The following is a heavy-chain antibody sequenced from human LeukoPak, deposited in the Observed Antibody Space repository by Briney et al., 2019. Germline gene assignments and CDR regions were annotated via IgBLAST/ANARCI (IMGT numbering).Heavy chain of an antibody. Sequence: ASVKVSYTAAGYTFTSYCISWVRQAPGQGLEWMGWISAYNGNTNYAQKLQGRVTMTRDTSTSTAYMELRSLRSDDTAVYYCARDRAFAAAAGPYYFDYWGQGTLVTVSS. V-gene: IGHV1-18*01. CDR2: ISAYNGNT. CDR1: GYTFTSYC. D-gene: IGHD6-13*01. CDR3: ARDRAFAAAAGPYYFDY. J-gene: IGHJ4*02.